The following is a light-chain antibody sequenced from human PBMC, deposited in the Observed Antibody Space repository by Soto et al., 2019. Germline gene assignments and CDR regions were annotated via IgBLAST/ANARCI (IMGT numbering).Light chain of an antibody. Sequence: EIVLTQSPGTLSLSPGERATLSCRASQSVSSSYLAWYQQKPGQAPRLLIYGASSRATGIPDRFSGSGSGTDVTLTISRLEPEDFAVYYWQQYGSSPGTFGQGTKLEIK. J-gene: IGKJ2*02. CDR2: GAS. CDR1: QSVSSSY. V-gene: IGKV3-20*01. CDR3: QQYGSSPGT.